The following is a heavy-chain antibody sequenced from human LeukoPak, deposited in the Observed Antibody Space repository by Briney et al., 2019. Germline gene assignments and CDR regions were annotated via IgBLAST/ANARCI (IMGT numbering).Heavy chain of an antibody. CDR1: GGSFSGYY. Sequence: SETLSLTCAVYGGSFSGYYWSWIRQPPGKGLEWIGEINHSGSTNYNPSLKSRVTISVDTSKNQFSLKLSSVTAADTAVYYCARLGTGIAAQGHDYWGQGTLVTVSS. V-gene: IGHV4-34*01. CDR2: INHSGST. D-gene: IGHD6-13*01. J-gene: IGHJ4*02. CDR3: ARLGTGIAAQGHDY.